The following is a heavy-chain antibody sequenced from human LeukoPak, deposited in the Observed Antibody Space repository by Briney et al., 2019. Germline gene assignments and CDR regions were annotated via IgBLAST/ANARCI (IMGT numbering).Heavy chain of an antibody. CDR1: GGSISSGSYY. CDR2: INHSGST. CDR3: XXXXXXXXISVRFLYNWFDP. J-gene: IGHJ5*02. Sequence: SETLSLTCTVSGGSISSGSYYWSWIRQPPGRGLEWIGEINHSGSTNYNPSLKSRATISVDTSKNQFSLKLSPVTAAATAVYSXXXXXXXXXISVRFLYNWFDPWGQGTLVTVSS. V-gene: IGHV4-39*07. D-gene: IGHD5/OR15-5a*01.